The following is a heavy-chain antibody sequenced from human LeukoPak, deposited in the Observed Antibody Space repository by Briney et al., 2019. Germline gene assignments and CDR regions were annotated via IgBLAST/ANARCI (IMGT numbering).Heavy chain of an antibody. CDR1: GASISIDY. V-gene: IGHV4-59*01. Sequence: SETLSLTCSVYGASISIDYWSGLRHPPGKGLEWIGCIYYTGSTRYTPSLKSRVTISVDTSKNQFSLQLNSVTAADTAVYYCARTPPRYSSTWSLGYFDYWGQGTLVTVSS. CDR3: ARTPPRYSSTWSLGYFDY. J-gene: IGHJ4*02. D-gene: IGHD6-13*01. CDR2: IYYTGST.